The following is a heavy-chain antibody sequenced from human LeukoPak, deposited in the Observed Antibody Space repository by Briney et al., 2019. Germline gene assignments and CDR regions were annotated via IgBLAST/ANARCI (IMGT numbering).Heavy chain of an antibody. J-gene: IGHJ4*02. Sequence: ASVKVSCKASGYTFTGYYMHWVRQAPGQGLEWMGWINPNSGGTNYAQKFQGRVTMTRVTSISTAYMELSRLRSDDTAVYYCARASYDILTGYYKWGQGTLVTVSS. V-gene: IGHV1-2*02. CDR3: ARASYDILTGYYK. CDR2: INPNSGGT. CDR1: GYTFTGYY. D-gene: IGHD3-9*01.